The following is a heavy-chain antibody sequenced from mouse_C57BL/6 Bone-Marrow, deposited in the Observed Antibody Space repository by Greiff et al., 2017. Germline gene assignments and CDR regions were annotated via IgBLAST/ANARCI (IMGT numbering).Heavy chain of an antibody. CDR3: ARGANWDRYYYAMDY. Sequence: VMLVESGAELMKPGASVKLSCKATGYTFTGYWIEWVKQRPGHGLEWIGEILPGSGSTNYNEKFKGKATFTADTSSNTAYMHLSSLTTEDSAIYYCARGANWDRYYYAMDYWGQGTSVTVSS. CDR1: GYTFTGYW. V-gene: IGHV1-9*01. J-gene: IGHJ4*01. D-gene: IGHD4-1*01. CDR2: ILPGSGST.